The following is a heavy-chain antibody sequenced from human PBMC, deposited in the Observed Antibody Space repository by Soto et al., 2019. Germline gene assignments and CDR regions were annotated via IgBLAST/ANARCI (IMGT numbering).Heavy chain of an antibody. CDR2: IIPIFGTA. D-gene: IGHD6-13*01. CDR1: GGTFSSYA. Sequence: QVQLVQSGAEVKKPGSSVKVSCKASGGTFSSYAISWVRQAPGQGLEWMGGIIPIFGTANYAQKFQGRVTITADESTSTAYMELSSLRSEDTAMYYCARGRSIAAAGSFVYFDYWGQGTLVTVSS. CDR3: ARGRSIAAAGSFVYFDY. J-gene: IGHJ4*02. V-gene: IGHV1-69*01.